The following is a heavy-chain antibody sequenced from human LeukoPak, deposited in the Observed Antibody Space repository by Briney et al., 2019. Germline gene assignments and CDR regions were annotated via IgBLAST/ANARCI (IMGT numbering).Heavy chain of an antibody. D-gene: IGHD6-19*01. Sequence: GASVKVSCKASGYTFTGYYMHWVRQATGQGLEWMGWMNPNSGNTGYAQKFQGRVTITRNTSISTAYMELSSLRSEDTAVYYCARGQWLPLDYWGQGTLVTVSS. CDR3: ARGQWLPLDY. J-gene: IGHJ4*02. CDR2: MNPNSGNT. V-gene: IGHV1-8*03. CDR1: GYTFTGYY.